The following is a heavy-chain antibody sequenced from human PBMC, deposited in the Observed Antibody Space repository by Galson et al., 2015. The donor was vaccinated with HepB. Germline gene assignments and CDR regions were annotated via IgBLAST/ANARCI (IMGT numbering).Heavy chain of an antibody. CDR1: GYTFTSYG. V-gene: IGHV1-18*04. CDR2: ISAYNGNT. D-gene: IGHD6-13*01. J-gene: IGHJ5*02. CDR3: ARIAAAHNWFDP. Sequence: SVKVSCKASGYTFTSYGISWVRQAPGQGLEWMGWISAYNGNTNYAQKLQGRVAMTTDTSTSTAYMELRSLRSDDTAVYYCARIAAAHNWFDPWGQGTLVTVSS.